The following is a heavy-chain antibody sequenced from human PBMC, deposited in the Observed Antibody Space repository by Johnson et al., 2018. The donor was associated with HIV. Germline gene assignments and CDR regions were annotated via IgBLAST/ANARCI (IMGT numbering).Heavy chain of an antibody. D-gene: IGHD3-22*01. CDR1: GFTFSNAW. CDR2: IKSKTDGGTT. CDR3: ARFRYYYDSSGYQDAFDI. V-gene: IGHV3-15*01. J-gene: IGHJ3*02. Sequence: VQLMESGGGLVKPGGSLRLSCAASGFTFSNAWMSWVRQAPGKGLEWVGRIKSKTDGGTTDYAAPVQGRFTISRDDSKNTLYLQMNSLRAEDTAVYYCARFRYYYDSSGYQDAFDIWGQGTMVTVSS.